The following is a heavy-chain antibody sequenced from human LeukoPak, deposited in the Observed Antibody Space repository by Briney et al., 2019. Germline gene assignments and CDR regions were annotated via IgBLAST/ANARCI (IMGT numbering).Heavy chain of an antibody. CDR2: ISWKSGSI. V-gene: IGHV3-9*01. CDR1: GFTFDDYA. D-gene: IGHD2-2*01. Sequence: GGSLRLSCAASGFTFDDYAMHWVRQAPGKGLEWVSGISWKSGSIGYADSVKGRFTISRDNAKNSLYLQMNSLRAEDTALYYCAKSYCITTSCWFWFDPWGQGTLVTLSS. CDR3: AKSYCITTSCWFWFDP. J-gene: IGHJ5*02.